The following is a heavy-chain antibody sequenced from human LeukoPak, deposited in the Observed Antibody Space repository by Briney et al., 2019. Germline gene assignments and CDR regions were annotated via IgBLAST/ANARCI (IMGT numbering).Heavy chain of an antibody. CDR2: INHSGST. J-gene: IGHJ6*02. Sequence: PSETLSLTCAVYGGSFSGYYWSWIRQPPGKGLEWIGEINHSGSTNYNPSLKSRVTISVDTSKNQFSLKLSSVTAADTAVYYCARVSTIFGVVIIPLGMDVWGQGTTVTVSS. CDR3: ARVSTIFGVVIIPLGMDV. V-gene: IGHV4-34*01. CDR1: GGSFSGYY. D-gene: IGHD3-3*01.